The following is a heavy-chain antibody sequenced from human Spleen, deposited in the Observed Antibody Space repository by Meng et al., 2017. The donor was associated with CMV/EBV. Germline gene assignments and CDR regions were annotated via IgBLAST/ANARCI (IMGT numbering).Heavy chain of an antibody. D-gene: IGHD2-2*01. Sequence: GESLKISCEASGFSFSVYSMNWFRQAPGKGLEWVSYISSSSSIIYYADSVEGRFTISRDNAKNSLYLQMNSLRAEDTAVYYCARGSRRSSTSSGPPGIWGQGTMVTVSS. CDR3: ARGSRRSSTSSGPPGI. CDR2: ISSSSSII. V-gene: IGHV3-48*04. CDR1: GFSFSVYS. J-gene: IGHJ3*02.